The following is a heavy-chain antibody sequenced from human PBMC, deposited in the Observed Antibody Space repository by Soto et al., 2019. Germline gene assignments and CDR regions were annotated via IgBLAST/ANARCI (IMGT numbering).Heavy chain of an antibody. Sequence: QVQLVQSGADVKKPGASVKVSCKASGYTFINYDINWVRQAPGQGLEWMGRVNPNSGKTAYAPKFQGRVTMTKDTSIRTAYMELSSLRSEDTAVYYCARESSSAEVSNFNYYMDVWGKGTTVIVSS. CDR2: VNPNSGKT. D-gene: IGHD6-6*01. V-gene: IGHV1-8*01. CDR3: ARESSSAEVSNFNYYMDV. J-gene: IGHJ6*03. CDR1: GYTFINYD.